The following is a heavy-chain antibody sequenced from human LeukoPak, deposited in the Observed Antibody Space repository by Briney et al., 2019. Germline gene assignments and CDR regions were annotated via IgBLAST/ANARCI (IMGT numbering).Heavy chain of an antibody. V-gene: IGHV4-34*01. D-gene: IGHD3-3*01. Sequence: SETLSLTCAVYGGSFSGYYWSWIRQPPGKGLEWIGEINHSGSTNYNPSLKSRVTISVDTSKNQFSLKLSSVTAADTAVYYCARGPYYDFWSGYPPDYWGQGTLVTVSS. CDR1: GGSFSGYY. CDR3: ARGPYYDFWSGYPPDY. CDR2: INHSGST. J-gene: IGHJ4*02.